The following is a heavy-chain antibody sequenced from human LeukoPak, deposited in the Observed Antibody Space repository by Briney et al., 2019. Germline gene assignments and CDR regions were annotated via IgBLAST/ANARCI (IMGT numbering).Heavy chain of an antibody. V-gene: IGHV3-30-3*01. CDR2: ISYDGSNK. CDR1: GFTFSSYA. Sequence: PGGSLRLSCAASGFTFSSYAMHWVRQAPGKGLEWVAVISYDGSNKYYADSVKGRFTISRDNSKNTLYLQMNSLRAEDTAVYYCARANGLYYFDYWGQGTLVPVSS. J-gene: IGHJ4*02. D-gene: IGHD4-17*01. CDR3: ARANGLYYFDY.